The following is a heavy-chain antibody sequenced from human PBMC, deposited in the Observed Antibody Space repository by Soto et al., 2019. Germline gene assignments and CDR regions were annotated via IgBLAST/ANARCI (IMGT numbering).Heavy chain of an antibody. D-gene: IGHD3-22*01. J-gene: IGHJ4*02. CDR2: ISGSGGST. CDR1: GFTFSSYA. CDR3: AKDDYYDCSGYYYAASLGY. Sequence: EVQLLESGGGLVQPGGSLRLSCAASGFTFSSYAMSWVRQAPGKGLECVSAISGSGGSTYYADSVKGRFTISRANSKNPLYLHMNSLRAEDTAVYYCAKDDYYDCSGYYYAASLGYGGQRSVVTVSS. V-gene: IGHV3-23*01.